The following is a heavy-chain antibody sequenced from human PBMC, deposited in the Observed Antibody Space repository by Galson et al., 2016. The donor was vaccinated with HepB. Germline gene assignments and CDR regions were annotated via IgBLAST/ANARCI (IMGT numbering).Heavy chain of an antibody. J-gene: IGHJ4*02. Sequence: SLRLSCAASGFNFTIYPMHWVRQAPGKGLEWVGFIRSNPFGGTTEYAASVKGRFTISRDDSKSIAYLQMNGLKTEDTAVYYCTRGPPQYYSDSSGYYLFDFWGQGTLVTVSS. V-gene: IGHV3-49*02. CDR2: IRSNPFGGTT. CDR1: GFNFTIYP. CDR3: TRGPPQYYSDSSGYYLFDF. D-gene: IGHD3-22*01.